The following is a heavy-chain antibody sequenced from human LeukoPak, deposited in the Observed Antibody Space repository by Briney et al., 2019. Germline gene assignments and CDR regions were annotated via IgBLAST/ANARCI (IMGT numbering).Heavy chain of an antibody. Sequence: GASLRLSCAASGLTVSSYMSWVRQAPGKGLEWVSVIYSGGSIYYADSVKGRFTISRDKSKNTLYLQMNSLRAEDTAVYYCARPPYGGVDYWGQGTLATVSS. CDR2: IYSGGSI. CDR1: GLTVSSY. J-gene: IGHJ4*02. D-gene: IGHD4-23*01. V-gene: IGHV3-66*04. CDR3: ARPPYGGVDY.